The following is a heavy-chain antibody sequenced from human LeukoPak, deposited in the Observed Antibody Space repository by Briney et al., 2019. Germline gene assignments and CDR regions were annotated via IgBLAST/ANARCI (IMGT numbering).Heavy chain of an antibody. Sequence: GGSLRLSCAVSGFTFSSYWMSWVRQAPGKGLEWVANIKQDGSEKYYVDSVKGRFTISRDNAKNSLYLQMNSLRAEDTAVYYCARARSSGGSNWGQGTLVTVSS. D-gene: IGHD2-15*01. CDR3: ARARSSGGSN. CDR2: IKQDGSEK. J-gene: IGHJ4*02. CDR1: GFTFSSYW. V-gene: IGHV3-7*01.